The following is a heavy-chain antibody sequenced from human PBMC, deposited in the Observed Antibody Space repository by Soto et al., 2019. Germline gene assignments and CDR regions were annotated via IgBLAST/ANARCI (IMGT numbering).Heavy chain of an antibody. CDR1: GYTFTGYY. V-gene: IGHV1-2*04. Sequence: ASVKVSCKASGYTFTGYYMHWVRQAPGQGLEWMGWINPNSGGTNYAQKFQGWVTMTRDTSISTAYMELSRLRSDDTAVYYCARWRYYYDSSGDLRTDYYGMDVWGQGXTVTVYS. CDR2: INPNSGGT. J-gene: IGHJ6*02. D-gene: IGHD3-22*01. CDR3: ARWRYYYDSSGDLRTDYYGMDV.